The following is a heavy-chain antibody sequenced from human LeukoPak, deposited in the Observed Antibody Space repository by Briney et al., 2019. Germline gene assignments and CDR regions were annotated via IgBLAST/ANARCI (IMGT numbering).Heavy chain of an antibody. CDR1: GGSISSTNW. J-gene: IGHJ4*02. CDR2: VYHSGST. Sequence: PSETLSLTCAVSGGSISSTNWWSWVRQPPGKGLEWIGEVYHSGSTNYNAALKSRVTISVDKSKNQFSLELNSVTAADTAVYYCATYYDSRGYRFDYWGQGTLVTVSS. D-gene: IGHD3-22*01. CDR3: ATYYDSRGYRFDY. V-gene: IGHV4-4*02.